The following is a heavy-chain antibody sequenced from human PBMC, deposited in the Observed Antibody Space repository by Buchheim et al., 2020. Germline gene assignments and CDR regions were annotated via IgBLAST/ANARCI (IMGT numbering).Heavy chain of an antibody. Sequence: EVQLLESGGGLVQPGGSVRLSCAASGFTFSSYALSWVRQAPGKGLEWVSVISFSGADTYYTDSVRGRFTISRDNSKKTLFLLMNGLRVEDSAIYYCARSLSSPRPYHFDSWGQGTL. D-gene: IGHD6-6*01. V-gene: IGHV3-23*01. CDR3: ARSLSSPRPYHFDS. CDR2: ISFSGADT. CDR1: GFTFSSYA. J-gene: IGHJ4*02.